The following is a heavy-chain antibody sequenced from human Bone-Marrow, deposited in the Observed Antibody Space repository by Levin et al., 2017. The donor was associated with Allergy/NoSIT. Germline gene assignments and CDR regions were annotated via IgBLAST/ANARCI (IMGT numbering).Heavy chain of an antibody. V-gene: IGHV1-69*13. Sequence: ASVKVSCKASGGSLLRYAISWVRQAPGQGLEWMGVIVPILRTTNYAQKFQDRVTITADESTSTAYMELSSLSSDDTAVYYCAREADGDWYFDLWGRGTLVTVSS. CDR2: IVPILRTT. D-gene: IGHD3-16*01. CDR1: GGSLLRYA. J-gene: IGHJ2*01. CDR3: AREADGDWYFDL.